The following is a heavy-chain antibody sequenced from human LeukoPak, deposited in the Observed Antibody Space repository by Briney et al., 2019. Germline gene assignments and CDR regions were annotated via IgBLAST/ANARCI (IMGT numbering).Heavy chain of an antibody. J-gene: IGHJ4*02. CDR2: INPSGGST. Sequence: GASVKVSCKASGYTFTSYYMHWVRQAPGQGLEWMGIINPSGGSTSYAQKFQGRVTMTRDTSTSTVYMELSSLRSEDTAVYYCARDLRVETNYYYSSGFGYWGQGTLVTVSS. V-gene: IGHV1-46*01. CDR1: GYTFTSYY. D-gene: IGHD3-22*01. CDR3: ARDLRVETNYYYSSGFGY.